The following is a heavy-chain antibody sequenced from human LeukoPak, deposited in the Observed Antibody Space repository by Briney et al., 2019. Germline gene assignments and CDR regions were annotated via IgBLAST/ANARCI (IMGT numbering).Heavy chain of an antibody. CDR1: GYTFTGYY. Sequence: ASVKVSCKASGYTFTGYYMHWVRQAPGQGLEWMGRINPNSGGTNYAQKFQGRVTMTRDTSVSTAYMELSRLRSDATAVYYCARERAAAGTPGGYWGQGTLVTVSS. J-gene: IGHJ4*02. D-gene: IGHD6-13*01. CDR3: ARERAAAGTPGGY. CDR2: INPNSGGT. V-gene: IGHV1-2*06.